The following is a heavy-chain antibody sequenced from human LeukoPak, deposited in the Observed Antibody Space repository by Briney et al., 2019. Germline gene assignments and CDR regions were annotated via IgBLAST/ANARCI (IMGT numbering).Heavy chain of an antibody. CDR2: ISSSGFMM. CDR1: GFTFSDYY. V-gene: IGHV3-11*04. D-gene: IGHD2-21*02. J-gene: IGHJ4*02. Sequence: GGPLRLSCAASGFTFSDYYTSWIRQAPGKGLEWISNISSSGFMMYYADSVKGRFTISRDNSKNTLYLQMNSLRAEDTAVYYCARVLVTAIDYWGQGTLVTVSS. CDR3: ARVLVTAIDY.